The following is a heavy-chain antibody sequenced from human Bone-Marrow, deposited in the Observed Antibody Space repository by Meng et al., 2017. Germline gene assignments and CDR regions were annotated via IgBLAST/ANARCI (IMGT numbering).Heavy chain of an antibody. D-gene: IGHD1-7*01. V-gene: IGHV4-4*02. J-gene: IGHJ4*02. Sequence: QVQLQESGPGLVKPSGTLSLTCTVSGDSISSDIWWSWVRQPPGKGLEGIGEVYHRGDTNYNPSLKSRVDISVDKSKNQFYLSLFSVTAADTAVYYCGRDQGRELINHWGQGTLVTVSS. CDR2: VYHRGDT. CDR3: GRDQGRELINH. CDR1: GDSISSDIW.